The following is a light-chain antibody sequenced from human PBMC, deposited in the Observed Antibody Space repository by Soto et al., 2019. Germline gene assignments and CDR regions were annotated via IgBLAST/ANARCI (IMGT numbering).Light chain of an antibody. Sequence: DIQMTQSPSTLSASVGDRVTITCRASQSISTWLAWYQQKPGKAPKLLIYKASSLRNGVPSRFSGSGSGTEFTLTIYSLQPDDFASYYGQQYNGYPHTFGQGTKLESK. CDR2: KAS. J-gene: IGKJ2*01. CDR3: QQYNGYPHT. V-gene: IGKV1-5*03. CDR1: QSISTW.